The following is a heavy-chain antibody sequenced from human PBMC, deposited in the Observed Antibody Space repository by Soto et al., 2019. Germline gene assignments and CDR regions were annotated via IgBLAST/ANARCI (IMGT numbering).Heavy chain of an antibody. CDR2: TYYRSKWYN. CDR1: GDSVSSNSAA. D-gene: IGHD3-10*01. J-gene: IGHJ6*02. V-gene: IGHV6-1*01. Sequence: KQSQTLSLTCAISGDSVSSNSAAWNWIRQSPSRGLEWLGRTYYRSKWYNDYAVSVKSRITINPDTSKNQFSLQLNSVTPEDTAVYYCARARLEQYYYGSGYYYYGMDVWGQGTTVTVSS. CDR3: ARARLEQYYYGSGYYYYGMDV.